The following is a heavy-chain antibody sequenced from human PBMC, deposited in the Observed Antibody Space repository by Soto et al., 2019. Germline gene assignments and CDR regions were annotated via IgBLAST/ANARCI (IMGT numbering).Heavy chain of an antibody. V-gene: IGHV4-4*07. CDR2: IYTSGST. J-gene: IGHJ4*02. Sequence: ASETLSLTCTVSGGSISSYYCSWIRQPAGKGLEWIGRIYTSGSTNYNPSLKSRVTISVDSSKNQFSLKLDSVTPADTAVYYCARVRGTAGKRYFDYWGPGTLVTVSS. D-gene: IGHD6-13*01. CDR1: GGSISSYY. CDR3: ARVRGTAGKRYFDY.